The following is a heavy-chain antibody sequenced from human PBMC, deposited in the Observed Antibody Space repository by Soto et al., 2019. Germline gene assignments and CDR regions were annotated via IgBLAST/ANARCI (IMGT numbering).Heavy chain of an antibody. D-gene: IGHD2-15*01. V-gene: IGHV3-33*01. CDR2: IWHDGNNK. Sequence: QVQLVESGGGVVQPGRSLRLSCAASGFTFSNYGMHWVRQAPGKGLEWVAIIWHDGNNKYYADSVRGRFIISRDNSKNRLYLQMNSRRAEDTAVYYCASDLVVASDSYGLDVWGQGPPVTVSS. CDR3: ASDLVVASDSYGLDV. CDR1: GFTFSNYG. J-gene: IGHJ6*02.